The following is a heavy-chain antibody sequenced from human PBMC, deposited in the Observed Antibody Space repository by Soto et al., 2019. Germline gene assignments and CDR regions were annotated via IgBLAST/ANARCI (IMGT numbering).Heavy chain of an antibody. CDR2: IIPILGIA. Sequence: QVQLVQSGAEVKKPGSSVKVSCKASGGTFSSYTISWVRQAPGQGLEWMGRIIPILGIANYAQKFQGRVTITADKSTSTAYMELSSLRSEDTAVYYCAGEMVRGGSVYWGQGTLVTVSS. D-gene: IGHD3-10*01. J-gene: IGHJ4*02. CDR3: AGEMVRGGSVY. CDR1: GGTFSSYT. V-gene: IGHV1-69*02.